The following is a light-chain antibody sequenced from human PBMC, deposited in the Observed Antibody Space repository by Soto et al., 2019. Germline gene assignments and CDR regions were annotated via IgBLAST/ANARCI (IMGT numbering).Light chain of an antibody. CDR1: QSVTSNY. V-gene: IGKV3-20*01. CDR2: GIS. J-gene: IGKJ1*01. CDR3: QQYNAWPLT. Sequence: VMTQSPATLSLSPGAGATLSCSASQSVTSNYLAWYQQKPGKAPRLLIHGISNRATGVPDRFSGSGSGTDFTLTISRLEPEDFAVYYCQQYNAWPLTFGQGTKVDIK.